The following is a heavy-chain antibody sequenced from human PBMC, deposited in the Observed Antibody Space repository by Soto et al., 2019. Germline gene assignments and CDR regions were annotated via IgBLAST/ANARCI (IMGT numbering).Heavy chain of an antibody. CDR3: TRDFGGGYDILTGYYFDY. Sequence: VQLVESGGGLVKPGRSLRLSCTASGFTFGDYAMSWFRQAPGKGLEWVGFIRSKAYGGTTEYAASVKGRFTISRDDSKSIAYLQMNSLKTEDTAVYYCTRDFGGGYDILTGYYFDYWGQGTLVTVSS. D-gene: IGHD3-9*01. V-gene: IGHV3-49*05. CDR1: GFTFGDYA. J-gene: IGHJ4*02. CDR2: IRSKAYGGTT.